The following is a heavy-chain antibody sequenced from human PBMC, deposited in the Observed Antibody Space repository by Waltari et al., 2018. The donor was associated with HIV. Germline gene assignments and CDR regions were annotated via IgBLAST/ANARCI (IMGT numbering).Heavy chain of an antibody. J-gene: IGHJ4*02. CDR2: SNGDGSST. Sequence: EVQLVESGGGLVQPGGSLRLSCVASGLTFSSYWMHWVRQAPGTGLVWVSRSNGDGSSTAYADSVRGRFTISRDNAKNTLYLQMNSLRAEDTAVHYCARGFRVGCSDATCYSHYWGQGTLVTVSS. CDR1: GLTFSSYW. D-gene: IGHD2-15*01. V-gene: IGHV3-74*01. CDR3: ARGFRVGCSDATCYSHY.